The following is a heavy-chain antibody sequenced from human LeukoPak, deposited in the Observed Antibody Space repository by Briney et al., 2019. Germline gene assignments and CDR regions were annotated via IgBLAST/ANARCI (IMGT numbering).Heavy chain of an antibody. D-gene: IGHD6-6*01. CDR3: ARDGGWFEQLVQPNWFDP. Sequence: GGSLRLSCAASGFTFSSYWMSWVREAPGRGLEWVANIKQDGSEKYYVASVRRRFTTSRDNAKNSLYLQMNSLTAEATAVYYCARDGGWFEQLVQPNWFDPWGQGTLVTVSS. CDR1: GFTFSSYW. V-gene: IGHV3-7*01. CDR2: IKQDGSEK. J-gene: IGHJ5*02.